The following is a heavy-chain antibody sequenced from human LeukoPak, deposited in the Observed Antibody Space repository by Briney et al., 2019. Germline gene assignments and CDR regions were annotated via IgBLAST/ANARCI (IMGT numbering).Heavy chain of an antibody. CDR1: GFTFSSCD. V-gene: IGHV3-13*01. D-gene: IGHD3-9*01. CDR3: ARGVDILTGYYGLGY. Sequence: PGGSLRLSCAASGFTFSSCDMHWVRQATGKGLEWVSAIGTAGDTYYPGSVKGRFTISRENAKNSLYLQMNSLRAEDTAVYYCARGVDILTGYYGLGYWGQGTLVTVSS. CDR2: IGTAGDT. J-gene: IGHJ4*02.